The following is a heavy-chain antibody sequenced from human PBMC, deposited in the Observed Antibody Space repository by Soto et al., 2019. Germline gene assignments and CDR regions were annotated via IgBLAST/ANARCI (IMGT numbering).Heavy chain of an antibody. D-gene: IGHD3-22*01. J-gene: IGHJ6*02. CDR2: IYSGGST. CDR3: ARGDSSGYSDGYYYYYGMDV. Sequence: PGGSLRLSCAASGFTVSSNYMSWVRQAPGKGLEWVSVIYSGGSTYYADSVKGRFTISRDNSKNTLYLQMNSLRAEDTAVYYCARGDSSGYSDGYYYYYGMDVWGQGTTVTVSS. CDR1: GFTVSSNY. V-gene: IGHV3-66*01.